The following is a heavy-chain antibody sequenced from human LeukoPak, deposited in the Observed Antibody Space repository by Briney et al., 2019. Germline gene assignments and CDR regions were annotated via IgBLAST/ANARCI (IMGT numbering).Heavy chain of an antibody. J-gene: IGHJ4*02. V-gene: IGHV3-33*08. CDR2: IWYDGSDK. CDR1: GFTFSSYD. CDR3: ARRVQYYFDY. Sequence: PGGSLRLSCAASGFTFSSYDMHWVRQAPGKGLEWVAVIWYDGSDKHYADSVQGRFTISRDDSKNSLYLQMNSLRAEDTALYYCARRVQYYFDYWGQGTLVTVSS.